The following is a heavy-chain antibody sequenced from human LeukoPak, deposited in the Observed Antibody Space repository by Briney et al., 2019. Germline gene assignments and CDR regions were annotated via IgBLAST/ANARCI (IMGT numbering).Heavy chain of an antibody. D-gene: IGHD1-1*01. V-gene: IGHV3-7*01. CDR2: IKEDGSEK. CDR3: ARGGTFVSDY. J-gene: IGHJ4*02. Sequence: PGGSLRLSCAASGFTFRTFWMSWVRQAPGKGLEWVANIKEDGSEKYYVDSMKGRFTVSRDNAKNSLYLQMDSLRADDTAVYYCARGGTFVSDYWGQGTLVTVSS. CDR1: GFTFRTFW.